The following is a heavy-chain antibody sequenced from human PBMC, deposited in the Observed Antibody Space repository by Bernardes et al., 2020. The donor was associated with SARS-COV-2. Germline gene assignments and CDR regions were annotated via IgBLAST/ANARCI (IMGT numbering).Heavy chain of an antibody. CDR2: IWYDGSNK. CDR1: GFTFSSYC. J-gene: IGHJ4*02. CDR3: AREGVVGATTGIDY. D-gene: IGHD1-26*01. Sequence: VESLILSCAASGFTFSSYCMHWVRQAPGKWLEWVAVIWYDGSNKYYADSVTGRFTISRDNSKNTLYLQMNSLTAQDTAVYYCAREGVVGATTGIDYWGQGTLVTVAS. V-gene: IGHV3-33*08.